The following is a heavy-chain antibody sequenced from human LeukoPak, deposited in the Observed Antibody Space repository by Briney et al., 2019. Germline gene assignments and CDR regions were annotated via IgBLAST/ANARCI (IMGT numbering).Heavy chain of an antibody. CDR2: ISWNSGSI. Sequence: GRSLRLSCAASGFTFDDYAMHWVRQAPGKGLEWVSGISWNSGSIGYADSVKGRFTISRDNAKNSLYLQMNSLRAEDTALYYCAKDMGIAVAGPRGFCDYWGQGTLVTVSS. J-gene: IGHJ4*02. CDR3: AKDMGIAVAGPRGFCDY. V-gene: IGHV3-9*01. D-gene: IGHD6-19*01. CDR1: GFTFDDYA.